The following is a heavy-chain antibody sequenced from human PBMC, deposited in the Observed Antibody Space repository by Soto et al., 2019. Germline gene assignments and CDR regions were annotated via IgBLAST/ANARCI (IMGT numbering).Heavy chain of an antibody. Sequence: ASVKVSCKASGYTFTSYGISWVRQAPGQGLEWMGWISAYNGNTNYAQKLQDRVTMTTDTSTSTAYMELRSLRSDDTAVYYCGRDRDFDWLQYYFDYWGQGTLVTVSS. CDR1: GYTFTSYG. CDR2: ISAYNGNT. CDR3: GRDRDFDWLQYYFDY. V-gene: IGHV1-18*01. J-gene: IGHJ4*02. D-gene: IGHD3-9*01.